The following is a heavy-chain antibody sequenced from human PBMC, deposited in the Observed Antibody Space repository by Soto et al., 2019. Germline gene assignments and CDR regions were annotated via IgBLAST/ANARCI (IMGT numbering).Heavy chain of an antibody. Sequence: AGGSLRLSCAASGFTISSRDNHAMSWVRQAPGKGPEWISTISSDGSNRHYADSVLGRFTISRDSSRNTVNLLMNRLRVEDTARYFCESWVSVHFDYWGPGTLVTVSS. D-gene: IGHD2-8*01. CDR1: GFTISSRDNHA. V-gene: IGHV3-23*01. CDR2: ISSDGSNR. J-gene: IGHJ4*02. CDR3: ESWVSVHFDY.